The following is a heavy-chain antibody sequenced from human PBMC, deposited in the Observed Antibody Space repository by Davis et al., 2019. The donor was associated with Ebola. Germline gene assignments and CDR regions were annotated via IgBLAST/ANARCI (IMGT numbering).Heavy chain of an antibody. D-gene: IGHD5-18*01. CDR3: ARGYSYGNYYYYGLDV. CDR2: ISSSSSSI. V-gene: IGHV3-48*02. J-gene: IGHJ6*02. Sequence: GGSLRLSCAASGFTFQNAWMNWVRQAPGKGLEWVSYISSSSSSIYYADSVKGRFTISRDNAKNSLCLQMNSLRDEDTAMYYCARGYSYGNYYYYGLDVWGQGTTVTVSS. CDR1: GFTFQNAW.